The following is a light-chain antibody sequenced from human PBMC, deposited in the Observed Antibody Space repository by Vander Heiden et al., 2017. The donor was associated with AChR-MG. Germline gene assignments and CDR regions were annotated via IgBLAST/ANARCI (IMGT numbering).Light chain of an antibody. J-gene: IGLJ2*01. CDR1: SSNIGAGYD. CDR3: QSYETSLSGYVV. Sequence: QSVLTPPPSVSGAPGQRVTISCTGSSSNIGAGYDVHWYQQLPGTAPKLLIYGNTNRPSGVPDRFSGSKSGTSASLAITGLQAEDEADYYCQSYETSLSGYVVFGGGTKLTVL. CDR2: GNT. V-gene: IGLV1-40*01.